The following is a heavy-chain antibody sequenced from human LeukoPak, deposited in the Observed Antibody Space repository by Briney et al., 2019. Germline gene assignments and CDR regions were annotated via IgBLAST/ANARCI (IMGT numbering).Heavy chain of an antibody. V-gene: IGHV3-21*01. CDR2: IISSSSYI. CDR1: GFTFSSYS. CDR3: ARAPRGIAVAATGTCFDY. Sequence: GGSLRLSFAASGFTFSSYSMNWVRQAPGKGLGWASSIISSSSYIYYADSVKGRFTISRDNAKNSLYLQMNSLRAEDTAVYYCARAPRGIAVAATGTCFDYWGQGTLVTVSS. J-gene: IGHJ4*02. D-gene: IGHD6-19*01.